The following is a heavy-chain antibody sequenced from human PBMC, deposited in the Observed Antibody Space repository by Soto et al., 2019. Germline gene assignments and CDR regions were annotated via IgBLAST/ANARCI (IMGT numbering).Heavy chain of an antibody. CDR1: GFTFSSYA. J-gene: IGHJ4*02. V-gene: IGHV3-23*01. D-gene: IGHD3-10*01. CDR2: ISGSGGST. CDR3: AKGVVLLWFGELDY. Sequence: GGSLRLSCAASGFTFSSYAMSWVRQAPGKGLEWVSAISGSGGSTYYADSVKGRFTISRDNSKNTLYLQMNSLRAEDTAVYYCAKGVVLLWFGELDYWGQGTLVTVSS.